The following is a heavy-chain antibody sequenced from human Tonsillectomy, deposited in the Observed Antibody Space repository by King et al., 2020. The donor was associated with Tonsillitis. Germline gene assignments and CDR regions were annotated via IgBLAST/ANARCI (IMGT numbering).Heavy chain of an antibody. CDR1: GFTFRSYA. D-gene: IGHD4-23*01. J-gene: IGHJ4*02. V-gene: IGHV3-23*04. Sequence: VQLVESGGGLVQPGGSLRLSCAASGFTFRSYAMSGVRQAPGKGLEHVSAITGRDHSTYYADSVKGRFTISRDNSKSTLYLQMNSLRAEDTAVYFCAKKAMSYGGNSGPFDYWGQGNLVTVSS. CDR3: AKKAMSYGGNSGPFDY. CDR2: ITGRDHST.